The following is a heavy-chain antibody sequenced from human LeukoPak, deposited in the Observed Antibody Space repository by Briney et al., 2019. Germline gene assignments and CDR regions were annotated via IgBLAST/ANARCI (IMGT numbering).Heavy chain of an antibody. CDR2: FDPEDGET. CDR3: ATGGHYYYDSSGYRN. J-gene: IGHJ4*02. V-gene: IGHV1-24*01. D-gene: IGHD3-22*01. Sequence: ASVKVSCKVSGYTLTELSMHWVRRAPGKGLEWMGGFDPEDGETIYAQKFQGRVTMTEDTSTDTAYMELSSLRSEDTAVYYCATGGHYYYDSSGYRNWGQGTLVTVSS. CDR1: GYTLTELS.